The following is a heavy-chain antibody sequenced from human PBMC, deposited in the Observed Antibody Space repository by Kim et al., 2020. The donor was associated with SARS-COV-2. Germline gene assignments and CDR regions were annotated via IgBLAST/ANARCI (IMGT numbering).Heavy chain of an antibody. CDR3: AKDHSGQQHLFDY. J-gene: IGHJ4*02. CDR2: LTVSGGST. D-gene: IGHD6-13*01. V-gene: IGHV3-23*01. Sequence: GGSLRLSCAASGFTFSSYAMAWVRQAPGKGLEWVSGLTVSGGSTFYADSVKGRFTISRDNSKNTLYLQMNSLRAEDTAVYYCAKDHSGQQHLFDYWGQGALVTVSS. CDR1: GFTFSSYA.